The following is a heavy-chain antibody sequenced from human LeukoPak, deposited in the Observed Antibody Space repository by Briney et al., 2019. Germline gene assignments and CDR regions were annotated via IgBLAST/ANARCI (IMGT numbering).Heavy chain of an antibody. CDR3: ARAYYYDSGSYYGHFDY. Sequence: GGSLRLSCAASGFTFNNYAMSWVRQAPGKGLEWVSTISGSGDATHYADSVKGRFTISRDNSKSTLYLQMNSLRAEDTALYYCARAYYYDSGSYYGHFDYWGRGTLVTVSS. V-gene: IGHV3-23*01. CDR2: ISGSGDAT. CDR1: GFTFNNYA. D-gene: IGHD3-10*01. J-gene: IGHJ4*02.